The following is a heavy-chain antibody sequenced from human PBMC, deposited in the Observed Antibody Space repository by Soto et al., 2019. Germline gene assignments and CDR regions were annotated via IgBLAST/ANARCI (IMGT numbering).Heavy chain of an antibody. Sequence: ASETLSLTCTVSGGSISSYYWSWIRQPAGKGLEWIGRIYTSGSTNYNPSLKSRVTMSVDTSKNQFSLKLSSVTAADTAVYYCARSLDCTSTSCYTGGMDVWGQGTTVTVSS. CDR2: IYTSGST. CDR1: GGSISSYY. D-gene: IGHD2-2*02. J-gene: IGHJ6*02. V-gene: IGHV4-4*07. CDR3: ARSLDCTSTSCYTGGMDV.